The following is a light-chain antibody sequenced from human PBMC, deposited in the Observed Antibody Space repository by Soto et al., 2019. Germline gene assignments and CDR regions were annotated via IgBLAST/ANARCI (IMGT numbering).Light chain of an antibody. V-gene: IGKV1-5*01. CDR1: QNINNW. CDR2: DAS. J-gene: IGKJ1*01. CDR3: QHMRT. Sequence: MTQSPSTLSASVGDRVTITCRASQNINNWIAWYQQKPGKAPKFLIYDASTLESGVPSRFSGSGFGTEFSLTISSLQPDDFGSYYCQHMRTFGQGTKVEIK.